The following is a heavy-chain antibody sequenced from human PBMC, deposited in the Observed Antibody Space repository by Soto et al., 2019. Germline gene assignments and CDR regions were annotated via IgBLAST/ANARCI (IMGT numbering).Heavy chain of an antibody. CDR1: VFTFSSYG. Sequence: GGSLRLSCAASVFTFSSYGMHCVRHAPGKGLEWVAVISYDGSNKYYADSVKGRFTISRDNSKNTLYLQMNSLRAEDTAVYYCAEVLMKTVRFLEWVDMWGQGTLVNVS. V-gene: IGHV3-30*03. CDR3: AEVLMKTVRFLEWVDM. J-gene: IGHJ3*02. CDR2: ISYDGSNK. D-gene: IGHD3-3*01.